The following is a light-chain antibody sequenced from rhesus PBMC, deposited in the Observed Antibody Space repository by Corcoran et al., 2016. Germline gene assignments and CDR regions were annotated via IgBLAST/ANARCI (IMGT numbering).Light chain of an antibody. CDR1: QTIGSS. CDR3: QQHNSHPLT. Sequence: DIQMTQSPSSLSASVGDRVTITCRASQTIGSSLAWYQQKPGKVPKLLIYTATSLESGAPSRFSGSGSGTAFTLTISSLQPEDFATYYCQQHNSHPLTFGGGTKVEIK. J-gene: IGKJ4*01. CDR2: TAT. V-gene: IGKV1-44*02.